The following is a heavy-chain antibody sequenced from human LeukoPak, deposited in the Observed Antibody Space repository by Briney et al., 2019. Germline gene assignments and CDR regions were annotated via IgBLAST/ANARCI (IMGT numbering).Heavy chain of an antibody. V-gene: IGHV4-30-4*01. CDR3: ARLYSSGWSLDY. Sequence: SQTLSLTRTVSGGSISSGDYYWSWIRQPPGKGLEWIGYIYYSGGTYYNPSLKSRVTISVDTSKNQFSLKLSSVTAADTAVYYCARLYSSGWSLDYWGQGTLVTVSS. CDR1: GGSISSGDYY. D-gene: IGHD6-19*01. J-gene: IGHJ4*02. CDR2: IYYSGGT.